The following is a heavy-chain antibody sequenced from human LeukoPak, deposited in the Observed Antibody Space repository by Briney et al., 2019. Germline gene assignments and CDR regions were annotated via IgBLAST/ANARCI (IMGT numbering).Heavy chain of an antibody. V-gene: IGHV3-23*01. D-gene: IGHD1-26*01. CDR1: GFTFSSYA. J-gene: IGHJ4*02. Sequence: GGSLRLSCAASGFTFSSYALNWVRQAPGKGLVWSSGLDYSGGTTFYAGSVKGRFTISRDNSQNTLYLQMNNLRAEDTAVYYCAKGSTGSSYTSADYWGRGTLVTVSS. CDR3: AKGSTGSSYTSADY. CDR2: LDYSGGTT.